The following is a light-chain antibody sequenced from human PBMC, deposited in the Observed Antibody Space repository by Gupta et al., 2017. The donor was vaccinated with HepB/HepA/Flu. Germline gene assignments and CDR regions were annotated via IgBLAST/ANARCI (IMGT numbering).Light chain of an antibody. Sequence: SYELTQPRSVSVSPGQTATIACSGVEVGDKFASWYQQKTGQSPVLVIYRDSKRPAGIPERFSGSNSGDTATLTISGTQAMDEADYYCQAWDSSAAVVFGGGTKLTVL. J-gene: IGLJ3*02. CDR2: RDS. CDR1: EVGDKF. V-gene: IGLV3-1*01. CDR3: QAWDSSAAVV.